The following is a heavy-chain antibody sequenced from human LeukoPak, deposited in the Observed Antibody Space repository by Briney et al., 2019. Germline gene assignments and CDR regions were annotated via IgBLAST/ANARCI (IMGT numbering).Heavy chain of an antibody. Sequence: PGGSLRLSCAASGFTFSSYSMNWVRQAPGKGLEWVANIKQDGSEKYYVDSVKGRFTISRDNAKNSLYLQMNSLRAEDTAVYYCARDAAYCGGDCCYFDYWGQGTLVTAPS. V-gene: IGHV3-7*01. CDR2: IKQDGSEK. CDR3: ARDAAYCGGDCCYFDY. CDR1: GFTFSSYS. J-gene: IGHJ4*02. D-gene: IGHD2-21*01.